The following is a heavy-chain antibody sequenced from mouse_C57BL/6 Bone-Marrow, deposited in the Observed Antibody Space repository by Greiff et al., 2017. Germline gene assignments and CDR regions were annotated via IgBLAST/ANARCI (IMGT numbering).Heavy chain of an antibody. V-gene: IGHV1-81*01. CDR1: GYTFTSYG. CDR3: ARSGITPWFAY. J-gene: IGHJ3*01. CDR2: IYPRRGNT. D-gene: IGHD1-1*01. Sequence: LQESGAELARPGASVQLSCKASGYTFTSYGISWVKQRTGQGLEWIGEIYPRRGNTYYNEKVKGKATLTADKSSSTAYMERRSLTSEASAVYVCARSGITPWFAYWGQGTLVTVSA.